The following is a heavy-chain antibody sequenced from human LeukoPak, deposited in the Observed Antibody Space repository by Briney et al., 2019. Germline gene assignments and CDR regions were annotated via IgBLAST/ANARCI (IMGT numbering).Heavy chain of an antibody. J-gene: IGHJ4*02. CDR3: ARTITTTVAFDY. Sequence: SGPALVKPTQTLTLTCTFSGSSLSASGMCVTWIRQPPGKALEWLARIDWDDYKYYSASLKTRLTISKDTSKNQVVLTMTNMDPVDTATYYCARTITTTVAFDYWGQGILVTVSS. CDR2: IDWDDYK. D-gene: IGHD4-11*01. V-gene: IGHV2-70*11. CDR1: GSSLSASGMC.